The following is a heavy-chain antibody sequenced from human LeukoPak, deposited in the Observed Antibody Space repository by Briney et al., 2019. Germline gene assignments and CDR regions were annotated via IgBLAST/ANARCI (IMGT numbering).Heavy chain of an antibody. CDR2: IYRGGYT. D-gene: IGHD5-24*01. CDR3: AGDGCDGYKFDY. CDR1: GFTVSNNY. J-gene: IGHJ4*02. V-gene: IGHV3-53*01. Sequence: GGSLRLSCAASGFTVSNNYMSWVRQAPGKGLEWVSIIYRGGYTYYADSVQGRFTISRESSKNTVYLQMDSLTVEDTAVYYCAGDGCDGYKFDYWGQGTLVTVSS.